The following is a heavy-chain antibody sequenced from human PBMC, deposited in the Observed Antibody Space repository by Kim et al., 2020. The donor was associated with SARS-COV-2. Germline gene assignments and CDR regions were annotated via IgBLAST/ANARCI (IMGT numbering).Heavy chain of an antibody. CDR2: ISYDGSNK. CDR1: GFTFSSYA. D-gene: IGHD3-16*01. Sequence: GGSLRLSCAASGFTFSSYAMHWVRQAPGKGLEWVAVISYDGSNKYYADSVKGRFTISRDNSKNTLYLQMNSLRAEDTAVYYCARGYGGGYYYGMDVWGQGPTVTVSS. V-gene: IGHV3-30-3*01. CDR3: ARGYGGGYYYGMDV. J-gene: IGHJ6*02.